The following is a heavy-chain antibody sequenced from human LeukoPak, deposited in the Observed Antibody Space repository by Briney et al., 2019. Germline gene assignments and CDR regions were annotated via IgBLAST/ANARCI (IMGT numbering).Heavy chain of an antibody. J-gene: IGHJ4*02. CDR1: GFTVGTNY. Sequence: GGSLRLSCAASGFTVGTNYMSWVRQAPGKGLEWVSLIYSGSSTYYANSVKGRFTISRDNSKNTVYLQMNSLRAEDTAVYYCAKKGYYDGSGYYMYYFDHWGQGTLVTVSS. CDR2: IYSGSST. CDR3: AKKGYYDGSGYYMYYFDH. V-gene: IGHV3-53*01. D-gene: IGHD3-22*01.